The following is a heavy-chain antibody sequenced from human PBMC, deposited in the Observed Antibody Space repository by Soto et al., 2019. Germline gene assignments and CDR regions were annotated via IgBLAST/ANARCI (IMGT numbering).Heavy chain of an antibody. Sequence: QVKLVQSGAEVKKPGASVKVSCKASGYTFTSYGISWVRQAPGQGLEWMGWISAYNGNTNYEQKLQGRVTMTTDTTTSTADMELRILITDDTAVYYCARGPSSSPNWFDPWGQGTMVTGSS. CDR1: GYTFTSYG. V-gene: IGHV1-18*04. CDR3: ARGPSSSPNWFDP. CDR2: ISAYNGNT. J-gene: IGHJ5*02. D-gene: IGHD6-6*01.